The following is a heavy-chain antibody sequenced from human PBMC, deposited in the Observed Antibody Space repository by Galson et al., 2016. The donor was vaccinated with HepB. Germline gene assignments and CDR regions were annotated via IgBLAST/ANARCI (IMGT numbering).Heavy chain of an antibody. V-gene: IGHV4-61*01. CDR1: GVSVSSASYY. CDR3: ARYAGVGTAPGRFGF. J-gene: IGHJ4*02. D-gene: IGHD1-26*01. CDR2: VWQNGRT. Sequence: SETLSLTCSVSGVSVSSASYYWTWIRQSPGKGLEWVGLVWQNGRTNYNPSLRSRLTISIDRSMNQFSLELNSVTAADTAVYYCARYAGVGTAPGRFGFWGQGTLVTVSS.